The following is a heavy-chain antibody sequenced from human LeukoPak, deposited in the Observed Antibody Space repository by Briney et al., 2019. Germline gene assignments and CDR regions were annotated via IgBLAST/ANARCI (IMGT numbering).Heavy chain of an antibody. J-gene: IGHJ4*02. CDR1: GFTFSSYG. Sequence: GGSLRLSCAASGFTFSSYGMHWVRQAPGKGLEWVAVISYDGSNKYYADSVKGRFTISRDNSKNTLHLQMNSLRAEDTAVYYCAKDTGEQQLVPEYFDYWGQGTLVTVSS. D-gene: IGHD6-13*01. V-gene: IGHV3-30*18. CDR2: ISYDGSNK. CDR3: AKDTGEQQLVPEYFDY.